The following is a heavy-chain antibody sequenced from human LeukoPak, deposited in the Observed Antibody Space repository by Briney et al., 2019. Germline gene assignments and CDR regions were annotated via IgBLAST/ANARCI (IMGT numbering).Heavy chain of an antibody. D-gene: IGHD5-18*01. V-gene: IGHV3-30*03. Sequence: GRSLRLSRAASGFTFSSYGMHWVRQAPGKGLEWVAVISYDGSNKYYADSVKGRFTISRDNSKNTLYLQMNSLRAEDTAVYYCARWIQLCQRYGMDVWGKGTTVTVSS. CDR3: ARWIQLCQRYGMDV. J-gene: IGHJ6*04. CDR1: GFTFSSYG. CDR2: ISYDGSNK.